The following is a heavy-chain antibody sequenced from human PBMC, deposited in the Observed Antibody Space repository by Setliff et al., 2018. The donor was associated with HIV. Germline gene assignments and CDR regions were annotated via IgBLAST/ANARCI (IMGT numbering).Heavy chain of an antibody. V-gene: IGHV3-66*01. Sequence: GGSLRLSCAASGFTVSNNYMNWVRQAPGKGLEWVSVIYSGGSAYYADSVKGRFTISRDNSRNTLYLQMNSLRAEDTAVYYCARDLGAVADYWGQGTLVTVSS. CDR1: GFTVSNNY. CDR3: ARDLGAVADY. J-gene: IGHJ4*02. D-gene: IGHD6-19*01. CDR2: IYSGGSA.